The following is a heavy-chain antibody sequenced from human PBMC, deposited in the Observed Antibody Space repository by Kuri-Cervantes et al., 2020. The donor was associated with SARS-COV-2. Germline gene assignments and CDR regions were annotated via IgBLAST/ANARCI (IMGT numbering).Heavy chain of an antibody. CDR3: ARERSGLDY. J-gene: IGHJ4*02. V-gene: IGHV3-15*01. CDR1: GFTFNNAW. CDR2: IKSKTDGGTT. D-gene: IGHD3-3*01. Sequence: GGSLRLSCAASGFTFNNAWMSWVRQAPGKGLEWVGRIKSKTDGGTTDYAAPVKGRFTISRDDSKNTLYLQMNSLRAEDTAVYYCARERSGLDYWGQGTLVTVSS.